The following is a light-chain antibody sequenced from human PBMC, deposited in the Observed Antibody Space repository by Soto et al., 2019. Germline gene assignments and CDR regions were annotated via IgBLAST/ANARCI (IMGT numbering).Light chain of an antibody. J-gene: IGKJ2*01. CDR3: QQYGSSPMYT. Sequence: EIVLTQSPGTLSLSPGERATLSCRASQGVSSSYVAWYQQKPGQAPRLLIYGASGRATGIPDRFSGSGSGTDFTLTISRLEPEDFAVYYCQQYGSSPMYTFGQGTKLEIK. V-gene: IGKV3-20*01. CDR2: GAS. CDR1: QGVSSSY.